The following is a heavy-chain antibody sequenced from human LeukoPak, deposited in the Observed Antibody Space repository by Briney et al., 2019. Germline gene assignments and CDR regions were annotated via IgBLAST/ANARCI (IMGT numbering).Heavy chain of an antibody. D-gene: IGHD3-22*01. CDR2: INQDGSEK. Sequence: PGGSLRLSCAASGFIFSTYWMSWVRQAPGKGLEWVANINQDGSEKYSVDSVKGRFTTSRDNAQSSLYLQLNGLSADDTAVYYCARDRALYDSRRGYYYTEDDYWGQGTLVTVSS. J-gene: IGHJ4*02. CDR3: ARDRALYDSRRGYYYTEDDY. V-gene: IGHV3-7*01. CDR1: GFIFSTYW.